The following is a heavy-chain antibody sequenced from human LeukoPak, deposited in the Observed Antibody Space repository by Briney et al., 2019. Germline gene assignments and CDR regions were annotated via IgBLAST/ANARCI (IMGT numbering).Heavy chain of an antibody. Sequence: GGSLRLSCAASGFTFSSYAMNWVRQAPGKGLEWVSGINGIGSSTYYADSVKGRFTISRDNSKNTLYLQMNSLRAEDTAVYYCAKARAAGTPGSDYWGQGTLVTVSS. CDR3: AKARAAGTPGSDY. V-gene: IGHV3-23*01. CDR1: GFTFSSYA. CDR2: INGIGSST. J-gene: IGHJ4*02. D-gene: IGHD6-13*01.